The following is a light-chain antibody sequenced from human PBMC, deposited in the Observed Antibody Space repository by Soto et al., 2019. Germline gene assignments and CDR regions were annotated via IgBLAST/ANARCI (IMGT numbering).Light chain of an antibody. V-gene: IGLV2-11*01. CDR2: DVN. Sequence: QSVLTQPRSVSGSPGQSVTISCTGTSSDVGGYNYVSWYQQHPGKAPKLMIYDVNKRPSGVPDRFSGSRSSNTASLTISGLQAEDEADYYCCSYAGSYTWVFGGGTKLTVL. CDR1: SSDVGGYNY. J-gene: IGLJ3*02. CDR3: CSYAGSYTWV.